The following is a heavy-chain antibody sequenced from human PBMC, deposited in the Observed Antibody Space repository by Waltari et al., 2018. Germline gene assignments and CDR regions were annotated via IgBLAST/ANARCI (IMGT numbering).Heavy chain of an antibody. CDR1: GGSISSGSYY. D-gene: IGHD5-18*01. CDR2: IYTSGST. V-gene: IGHV4-61*02. CDR3: ARGGYSYGSDGYYFDY. Sequence: QVQLQESGPGLVKPSQTLSLTCTVSGGSISSGSYYWSWIRQPAGKGLEWIGRIYTSGSTNYNPSLKSRVTISVDTSKNQFSLKLSSVTAADTAVYYCARGGYSYGSDGYYFDYWGQGTLVTVSS. J-gene: IGHJ4*02.